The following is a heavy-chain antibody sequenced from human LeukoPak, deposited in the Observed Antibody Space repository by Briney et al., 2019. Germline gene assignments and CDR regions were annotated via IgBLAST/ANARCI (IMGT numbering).Heavy chain of an antibody. CDR2: IYYSGST. CDR3: ARLLRIDFWSGSGPLWYFDL. D-gene: IGHD3-3*01. CDR1: GGSISSSSYY. J-gene: IGHJ2*01. Sequence: SETLSLTCTVSGGSISSSSYYWGWIRQPPGKGLEWIGSIYYSGSTYYNPSLKSRVTISVDTSKNQFSLKLSSVTAADTAVYYCARLLRIDFWSGSGPLWYFDLWGRGTLVTVSS. V-gene: IGHV4-39*07.